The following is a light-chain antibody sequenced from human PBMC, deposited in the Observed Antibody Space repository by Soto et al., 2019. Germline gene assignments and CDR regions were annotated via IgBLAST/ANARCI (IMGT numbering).Light chain of an antibody. CDR1: QSVGSY. V-gene: IGKV3-11*01. CDR3: LQRSIGFT. Sequence: EIVFTQSPATLSLSPGERATLSCRASQSVGSYLAWYQQKPGQAPRLLIYGASNRAPGIPARLSVSGSGTDFTLPISSLEPEDFAVYHCLQRSIGFTFGPGTQVDI. CDR2: GAS. J-gene: IGKJ3*01.